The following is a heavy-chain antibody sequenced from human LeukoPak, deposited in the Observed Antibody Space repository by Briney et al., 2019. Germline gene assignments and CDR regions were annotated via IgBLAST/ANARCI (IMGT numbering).Heavy chain of an antibody. V-gene: IGHV3-21*01. CDR2: ISSSSSYI. D-gene: IGHD1/OR15-1a*01. J-gene: IGHJ4*02. Sequence: GGSLRLSCAASGFTFSSYSMNWVRQAPGKGLEWVSSISSSSSYIYYADSAKGRFTISRDNAKNSLYLQMNSLRAEDTAVYYCARDRHSLEQLNFDYWGQGTLVTVSS. CDR3: ARDRHSLEQLNFDY. CDR1: GFTFSSYS.